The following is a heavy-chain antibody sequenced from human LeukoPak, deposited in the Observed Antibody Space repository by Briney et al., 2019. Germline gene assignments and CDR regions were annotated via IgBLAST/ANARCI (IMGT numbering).Heavy chain of an antibody. J-gene: IGHJ3*02. Sequence: EASVKVSCKASGGTFSSYAISWVRQAPGQGLEWMGIINPSGGSTSYAQKFQGRVTMTRDMSTSTVYMELSSLRSEDTAVYYCARVPGYNHDHAFDIWGQGTMVTVSS. CDR3: ARVPGYNHDHAFDI. CDR2: INPSGGST. V-gene: IGHV1-46*01. CDR1: GGTFSSYA. D-gene: IGHD5-24*01.